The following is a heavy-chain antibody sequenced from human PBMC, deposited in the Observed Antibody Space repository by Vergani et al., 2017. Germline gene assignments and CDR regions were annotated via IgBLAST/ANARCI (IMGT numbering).Heavy chain of an antibody. CDR3: ARDQGSGTNRHHYGMDV. J-gene: IGHJ6*02. Sequence: EENLVESGGGLVKPGGSLRLSCVASGFTFGSYSVNWVRQAPGRGLEWVSSISSSGNYVYYTASVKGRFSISRDNAKSLLSQQMNSLRADDTAVYYCARDQGSGTNRHHYGMDVWGQGTTVTVSS. D-gene: IGHD3-10*01. V-gene: IGHV3-21*06. CDR2: ISSSGNYV. CDR1: GFTFGSYS.